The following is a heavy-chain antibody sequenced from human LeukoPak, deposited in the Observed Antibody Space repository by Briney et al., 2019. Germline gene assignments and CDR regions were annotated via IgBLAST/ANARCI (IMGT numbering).Heavy chain of an antibody. J-gene: IGHJ6*02. CDR2: IIPILGIA. V-gene: IGHV1-69*04. CDR1: GGTFSSYA. CDR3: ARALLEMATIEVGMDV. D-gene: IGHD5-24*01. Sequence: GSSVKVSCKASGGTFSSYAISWVRQAPGQGLEWMGRIIPILGIANYAQKFQGRVTITADKSTSTAYMELSSLRSEDTAVYYCARALLEMATIEVGMDVWGQGTTVTVSS.